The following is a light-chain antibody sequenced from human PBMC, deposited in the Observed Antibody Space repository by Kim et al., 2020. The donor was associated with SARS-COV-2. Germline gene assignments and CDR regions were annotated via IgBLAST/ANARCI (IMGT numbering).Light chain of an antibody. V-gene: IGKV1-39*01. CDR1: QSISNY. Sequence: SASVGDRDTITCRASQSISNYLHWYQQKPGKAPKLLIYVTSSLQSGVPSRFSGSGSGTDFTLTISSLQPEDFATYYCQQSYSTATFGPGTKVDIK. J-gene: IGKJ1*01. CDR3: QQSYSTAT. CDR2: VTS.